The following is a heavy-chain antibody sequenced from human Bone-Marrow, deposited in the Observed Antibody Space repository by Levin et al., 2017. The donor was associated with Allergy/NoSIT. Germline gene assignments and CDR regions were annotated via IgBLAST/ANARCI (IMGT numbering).Heavy chain of an antibody. J-gene: IGHJ5*02. V-gene: IGHV4-4*01. Sequence: GSLRLSCAVTGDSISSSNWWSWVRQPPGKGVEWIGEIYHTGSTNYTPSLMSRATISVDKSKNQLSLKLTSVTAADTAVYFCARGGNCSSDSWSNWFDPWGQGILVTVSS. CDR2: IYHTGST. CDR1: GDSISSSNW. D-gene: IGHD2-2*01. CDR3: ARGGNCSSDSWSNWFDP.